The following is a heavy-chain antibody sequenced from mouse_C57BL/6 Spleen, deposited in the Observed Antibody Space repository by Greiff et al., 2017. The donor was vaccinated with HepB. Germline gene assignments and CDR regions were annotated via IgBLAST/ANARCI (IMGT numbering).Heavy chain of an antibody. CDR3: ARGGADWYFDV. Sequence: QVQLQQPGAELVMPGASVKLSCKASGYTFTSYWMHWVKQRPGQGLEWIGEIDPSDSYTNYNQKFKGKSTLTVDKSSSTAYMQLSSLTSEDSAVYYCARGGADWYFDVWGTGTTVTVSS. CDR2: IDPSDSYT. CDR1: GYTFTSYW. J-gene: IGHJ1*03. V-gene: IGHV1-69*01.